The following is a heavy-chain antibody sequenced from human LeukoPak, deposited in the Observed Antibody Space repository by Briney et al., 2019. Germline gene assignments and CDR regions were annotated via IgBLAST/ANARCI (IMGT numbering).Heavy chain of an antibody. D-gene: IGHD1-26*01. CDR3: ARGASGSYYKSSTAWFDP. Sequence: TSETLSLTCTVSGGSISSYYWSWIRQPPGKGLEWIGYIYYSGSTNYNPSLKSRVTISVDTSKNQFSLKLSSVTAADTAVYYCARGASGSYYKSSTAWFDPWGQGTLVTVSS. CDR2: IYYSGST. CDR1: GGSISSYY. J-gene: IGHJ5*02. V-gene: IGHV4-59*01.